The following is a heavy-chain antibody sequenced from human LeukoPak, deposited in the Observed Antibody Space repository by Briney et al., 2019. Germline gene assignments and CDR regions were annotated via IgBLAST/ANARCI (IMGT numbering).Heavy chain of an antibody. D-gene: IGHD5-18*01. CDR3: AKAVTIQLRGYYFDY. Sequence: PGGFLRLSCAASGFTFSSYAMSWVRQAPGKGLEWVSAISGSGGSTYYADSVKGRFTISRDNSKNTLYLQMNSLRAEDTAVYYCAKAVTIQLRGYYFDYWGQGTLVTVSS. V-gene: IGHV3-23*01. CDR2: ISGSGGST. CDR1: GFTFSSYA. J-gene: IGHJ4*02.